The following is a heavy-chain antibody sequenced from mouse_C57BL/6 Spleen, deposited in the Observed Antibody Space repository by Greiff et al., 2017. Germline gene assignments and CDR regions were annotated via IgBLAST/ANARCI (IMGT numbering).Heavy chain of an antibody. CDR3: ARGGYYEVAY. CDR1: GFTFSDYG. V-gene: IGHV5-17*01. Sequence: DVQLVASGGGLVKPGGSLKLSCAASGFTFSDYGMHWVRQAPEKGLEWVAYISSGSSTIYYADTVKGRFTISRDNAKNTLFLQMTSLRSEDTAMYYCARGGYYEVAYWSQGTLVTVSA. D-gene: IGHD2-3*01. CDR2: ISSGSSTI. J-gene: IGHJ3*01.